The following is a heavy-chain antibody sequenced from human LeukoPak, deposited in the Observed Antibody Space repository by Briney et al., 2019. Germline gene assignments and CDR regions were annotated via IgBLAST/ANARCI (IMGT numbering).Heavy chain of an antibody. V-gene: IGHV4-34*01. Sequence: SETLSLTCAVYGGSLNPYYWSWIRQSPGKGLEWIGEIYHSGSTNHNPSLKSQVTMSIDTSKNQFSLKMYSVTAADTAVYYCARGWAGHDILTGYPRTYYFDYWGQGILVTVSS. D-gene: IGHD3-9*01. CDR3: ARGWAGHDILTGYPRTYYFDY. CDR1: GGSLNPYY. J-gene: IGHJ4*02. CDR2: IYHSGST.